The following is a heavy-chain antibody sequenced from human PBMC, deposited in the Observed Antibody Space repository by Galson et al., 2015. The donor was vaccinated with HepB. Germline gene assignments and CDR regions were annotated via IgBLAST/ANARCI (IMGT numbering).Heavy chain of an antibody. D-gene: IGHD6-13*01. CDR3: ARHGNKGEQQLNNWFDP. J-gene: IGHJ5*02. V-gene: IGHV4-39*01. Sequence: SETLSLTCTVSGDSLTTSNYYWGWIRQPPGKGLEWIGSSYYSGSSYYRPSLKSRVTISVDTSKNQFSLRLSSVTAADTAVYYCARHGNKGEQQLNNWFDPWGQGTLVTVSS. CDR1: GDSLTTSNYY. CDR2: SYYSGSS.